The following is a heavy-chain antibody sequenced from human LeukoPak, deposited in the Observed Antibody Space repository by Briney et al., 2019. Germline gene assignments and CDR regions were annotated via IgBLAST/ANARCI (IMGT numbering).Heavy chain of an antibody. D-gene: IGHD6-19*01. CDR1: GYSISSGYY. V-gene: IGHV4-38-2*02. Sequence: PSETLSLTCTVSGYSISSGYYWGWIRQPPGKGLEWIGSIYHSGSTYYNPSLKSRVTISVDTSKNQFSLKLSSVTAADTAVYYCERIAVAGTSLIWGQGTMVTVSS. CDR2: IYHSGST. J-gene: IGHJ3*02. CDR3: ERIAVAGTSLI.